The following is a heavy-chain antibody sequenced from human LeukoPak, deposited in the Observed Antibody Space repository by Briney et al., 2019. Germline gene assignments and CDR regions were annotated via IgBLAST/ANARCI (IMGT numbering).Heavy chain of an antibody. CDR1: GFTFSSYW. CDR3: ATDPYYYGSGPFDP. CDR2: INSDGSST. V-gene: IGHV3-74*01. J-gene: IGHJ5*02. Sequence: GGSLRLSCAASGFTFSSYWMHWVRQAPGKGLVWVSRINSDGSSTNYADSVKGRFTISRDNAKNTLYLQMNSLRAEDTAVYYCATDPYYYGSGPFDPWGQGTLVTVSS. D-gene: IGHD3-10*01.